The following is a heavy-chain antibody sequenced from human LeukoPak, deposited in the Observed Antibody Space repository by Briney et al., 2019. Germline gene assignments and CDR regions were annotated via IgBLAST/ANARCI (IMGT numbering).Heavy chain of an antibody. Sequence: SETLSLTCTVSGGSISSHYWSWIRQPPGKGLEWIGYIYYSGSTNYNPSLKSRVTISVDTSKNQFSLKLSSVTAADTAVYYCARETANDALNIWAKGQWSPSLQ. CDR1: GGSISSHY. CDR3: ARETANDALNI. V-gene: IGHV4-59*11. J-gene: IGHJ3*02. CDR2: IYYSGST.